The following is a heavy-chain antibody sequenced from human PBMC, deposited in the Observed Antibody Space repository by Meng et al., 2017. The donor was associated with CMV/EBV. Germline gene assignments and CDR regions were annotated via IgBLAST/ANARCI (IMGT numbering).Heavy chain of an antibody. D-gene: IGHD3-22*01. CDR2: ISGSGGST. Sequence: GESLKISCAASGFTFSSYAMSWVRQAPGKGLEWVSAISGSGGSTYYADSVKGRFTISRDNSKNTLYLQMNSLRAEDTAVYYCAKDYYDSSGLFDYWGQGTLVTVSS. J-gene: IGHJ4*02. CDR3: AKDYYDSSGLFDY. V-gene: IGHV3-23*01. CDR1: GFTFSSYA.